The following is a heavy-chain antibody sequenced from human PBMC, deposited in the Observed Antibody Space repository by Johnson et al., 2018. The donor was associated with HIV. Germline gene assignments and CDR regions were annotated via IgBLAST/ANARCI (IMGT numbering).Heavy chain of an antibody. Sequence: VQLVESGGGLAQPGGSLRLSCAASGFTFSSYAMSWVRQVPGKGLEWVSGINWNGGSIGYADSVRGRFSISRDNAKNTLYLQMDSLRAEDTALYYCTKEIVRYSIDWDVFDMWGQGTMVTVSS. J-gene: IGHJ3*02. V-gene: IGHV3-20*04. CDR2: INWNGGSI. CDR3: TKEIVRYSIDWDVFDM. D-gene: IGHD6-19*01. CDR1: GFTFSSYA.